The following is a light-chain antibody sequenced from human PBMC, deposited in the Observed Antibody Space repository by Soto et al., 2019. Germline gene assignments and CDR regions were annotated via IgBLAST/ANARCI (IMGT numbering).Light chain of an antibody. CDR2: EVS. CDR1: SSDVGGYNY. Sequence: QSVLTQPPSASGSPGQSVTISCTGTSSDVGGYNYVSWYQQHPGKAPKLMIYEVSKRPSGVPDRFSGSKSGNTASLTVSGPQAEDEADYYCSSYAGSNNYDFGTGTKVTVL. J-gene: IGLJ1*01. CDR3: SSYAGSNNYD. V-gene: IGLV2-8*01.